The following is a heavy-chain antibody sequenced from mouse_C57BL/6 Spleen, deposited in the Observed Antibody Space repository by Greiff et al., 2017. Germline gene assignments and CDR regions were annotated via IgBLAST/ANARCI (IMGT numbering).Heavy chain of an antibody. J-gene: IGHJ2*01. V-gene: IGHV1-64*01. Sequence: QVQLQQPGAELVKPGASVKLSCKASGYTFTSYWMHWVKQRPGQGLEWIGMIHPNSGSTNYNETFKSKATLTVDKSSSTAYMQLSSLTSEDSAVYYCAGPNSYYFDYWGQGTTLTVSS. CDR2: IHPNSGST. CDR1: GYTFTSYW. D-gene: IGHD4-1*01. CDR3: AGPNSYYFDY.